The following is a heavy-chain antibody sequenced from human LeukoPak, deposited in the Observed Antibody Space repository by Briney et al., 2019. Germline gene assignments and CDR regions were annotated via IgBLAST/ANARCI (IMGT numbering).Heavy chain of an antibody. CDR1: GGSISSSNW. V-gene: IGHV4-4*02. CDR2: IYHSGST. CDR3: ARGGVDYYGSGTYYLMYYFDY. D-gene: IGHD3-10*01. J-gene: IGHJ4*02. Sequence: PSETLSLTCAVSGGSISSSNWWSWVRQPPGKGLEWIGEIYHSGSTNYNPSLKSRVTMSVDTSKNQFSLKLSSVTAADTAVYYCARGGVDYYGSGTYYLMYYFDYWGQGALVTVSS.